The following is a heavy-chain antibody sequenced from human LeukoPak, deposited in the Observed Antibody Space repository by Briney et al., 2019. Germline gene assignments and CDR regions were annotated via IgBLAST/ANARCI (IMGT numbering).Heavy chain of an antibody. V-gene: IGHV4-39*07. Sequence: SQTLSLTCTVSGGSISSGNCYWGWIRQSPGKGLEWIGSIYYSGSTYYNPSLKSRVTISVDTSKNQFSLKLSSVTAADTAVYYCARRVGGATDYWGQGTLVTVSS. CDR3: ARRVGGATDY. CDR1: GGSISSGNCY. D-gene: IGHD1-26*01. J-gene: IGHJ4*02. CDR2: IYYSGST.